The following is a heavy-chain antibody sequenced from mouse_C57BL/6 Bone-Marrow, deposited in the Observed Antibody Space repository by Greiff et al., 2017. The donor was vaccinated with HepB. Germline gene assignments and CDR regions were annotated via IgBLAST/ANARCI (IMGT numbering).Heavy chain of an antibody. CDR3: TTSAYSFYAMDY. J-gene: IGHJ4*01. Sequence: EVQLQQSGAELVRPGASVKLSCTASGFNFKDDYMHWVKQRPEQGLEWIGWIDPENGDTEYASKFQGKATITADTSSNTAYLQLSSLTSEDTAVYYCTTSAYSFYAMDYWGQGTSVTVSS. CDR2: IDPENGDT. V-gene: IGHV14-4*01. D-gene: IGHD2-12*01. CDR1: GFNFKDDY.